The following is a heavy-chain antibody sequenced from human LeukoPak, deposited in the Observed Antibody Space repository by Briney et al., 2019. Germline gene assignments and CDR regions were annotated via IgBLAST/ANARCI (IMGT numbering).Heavy chain of an antibody. D-gene: IGHD3-10*01. CDR1: GGTFSSYA. CDR2: IIPILGIA. Sequence: SVKVSCKASGGTFSSYAISWVRQAPGQGLEWMGRIIPILGIANYAQKFQGRVTITADKSTSTAYMELSSLRSEDTAVYYCARVRYYYGSGSYCLDYWGQGTLVTVSS. J-gene: IGHJ4*02. V-gene: IGHV1-69*04. CDR3: ARVRYYYGSGSYCLDY.